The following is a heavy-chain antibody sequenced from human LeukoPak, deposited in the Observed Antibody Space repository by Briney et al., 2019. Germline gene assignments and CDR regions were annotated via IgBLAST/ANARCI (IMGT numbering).Heavy chain of an antibody. CDR2: IRYDGNNK. Sequence: GGSLRLSCAASGFTFSSYGMHWVRQALGKGLQWVAFIRYDGNNKYYADSVKGRFTISRDNSKNTLYLQMNSLRSEDTAVYYCAKAPIQYSSLAFFDYCGQGTLVTVSS. D-gene: IGHD6-6*01. V-gene: IGHV3-30*02. CDR1: GFTFSSYG. J-gene: IGHJ4*02. CDR3: AKAPIQYSSLAFFDY.